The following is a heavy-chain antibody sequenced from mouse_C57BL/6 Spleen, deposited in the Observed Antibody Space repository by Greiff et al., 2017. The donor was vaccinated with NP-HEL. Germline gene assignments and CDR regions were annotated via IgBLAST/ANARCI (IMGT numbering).Heavy chain of an antibody. V-gene: IGHV1-50*01. J-gene: IGHJ3*01. D-gene: IGHD2-1*01. CDR1: GYTFTSYW. CDR3: AMVTGGFAY. Sequence: QVQLQQPGAELVKPGASVKLSCKASGYTFTSYWMQWVKQRPGQGLEWIGEIDPSDSYTNYNQKFKGKATLTVDTSSSTAYMQLSSLTSEDSAVYYCAMVTGGFAYGGQGTLVTVSA. CDR2: IDPSDSYT.